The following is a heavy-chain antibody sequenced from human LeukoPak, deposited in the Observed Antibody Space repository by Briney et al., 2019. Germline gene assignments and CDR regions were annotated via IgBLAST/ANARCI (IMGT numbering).Heavy chain of an antibody. V-gene: IGHV3-11*04. CDR3: ARVWLKQWLAKFDY. CDR1: GFTFSDYY. D-gene: IGHD6-19*01. CDR2: ISSSGSTI. J-gene: IGHJ4*02. Sequence: GGSLRLSCAASGFTFSDYYMSWIRQAPGKGLEWVSYISSSGSTIYYADSVKGRFTISRDNAKNSLYLQMNSLRAEDTAVYYCARVWLKQWLAKFDYWGQGTLVTVSS.